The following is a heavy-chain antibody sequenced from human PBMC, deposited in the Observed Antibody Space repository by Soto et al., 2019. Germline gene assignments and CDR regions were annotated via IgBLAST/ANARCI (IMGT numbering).Heavy chain of an antibody. CDR3: ARDWGDYGDYYYYYYYGMDV. CDR2: TSAYNGNT. J-gene: IGHJ6*02. Sequence: GASVKVSCKASGYTFTSYGISWVRQAPGQGLEWMGWTSAYNGNTNYAQKLQGRVTMTTDTSTSTAYMELRSLRSDDTAVYYCARDWGDYGDYYYYYYYGMDVWGQGTTVTVSS. V-gene: IGHV1-18*01. D-gene: IGHD4-17*01. CDR1: GYTFTSYG.